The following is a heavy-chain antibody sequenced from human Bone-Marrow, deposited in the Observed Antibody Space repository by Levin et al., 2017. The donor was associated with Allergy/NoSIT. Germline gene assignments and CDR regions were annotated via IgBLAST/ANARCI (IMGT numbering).Heavy chain of an antibody. CDR1: GFTFEDYT. CDR3: AKEQTAFGLLRDCMDV. J-gene: IGHJ6*02. CDR2: ISWDGSSA. D-gene: IGHD3/OR15-3a*01. Sequence: GESLKISCGASGFTFEDYTMHWVRQVPGKGLEWVSLISWDGSSADYADSAKGRFTISRDNSKKTLYLQMNSLRTGDTAFYYCAKEQTAFGLLRDCMDVWGQGTKVTVSS. V-gene: IGHV3-43*01.